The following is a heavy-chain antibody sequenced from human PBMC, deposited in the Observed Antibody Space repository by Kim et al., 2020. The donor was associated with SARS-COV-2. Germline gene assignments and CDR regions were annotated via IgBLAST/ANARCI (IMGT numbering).Heavy chain of an antibody. Sequence: YYNPTLRSRLTISADKSKNQFSLKLSSVTAADTAVYYCVRDGVYFLVDCWGQGSLVTVSS. D-gene: IGHD4-17*01. CDR3: VRDGVYFLVDC. J-gene: IGHJ4*02. V-gene: IGHV4-39*01.